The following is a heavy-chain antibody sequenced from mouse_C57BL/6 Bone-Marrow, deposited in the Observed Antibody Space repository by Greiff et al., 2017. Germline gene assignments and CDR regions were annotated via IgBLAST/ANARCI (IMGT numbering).Heavy chain of an antibody. J-gene: IGHJ4*01. CDR2: IDPSDSET. Sequence: VQLQQPGAELVRPGSSVKLSCKASGYTFTSYWMHWVKQRPIQGLEWIGNIDPSDSETHYNQKFKDKDTLTVDKSSSTAYMQLSSLTSEDSAVYYCAGSTTVDYYAMDYWGQGTSVTVSS. V-gene: IGHV1-52*01. CDR1: GYTFTSYW. CDR3: AGSTTVDYYAMDY. D-gene: IGHD1-1*01.